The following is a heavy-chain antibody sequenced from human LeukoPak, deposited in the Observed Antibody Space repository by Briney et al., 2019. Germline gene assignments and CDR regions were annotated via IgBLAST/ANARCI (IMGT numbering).Heavy chain of an antibody. V-gene: IGHV4-31*03. CDR3: ARGQSGMIVYFDY. D-gene: IGHD3-22*01. CDR1: GGSISSGGYY. CDR2: IYYSGST. Sequence: PSETLSLTCTVSGGSISSGGYYWSWIRQHPGTGLEWIGYIYYSGSTYYNPSLKSRVTISVDRSKNQFSLKLSSVTAADTAVYYCARGQSGMIVYFDYWGQGTLVTVSS. J-gene: IGHJ4*02.